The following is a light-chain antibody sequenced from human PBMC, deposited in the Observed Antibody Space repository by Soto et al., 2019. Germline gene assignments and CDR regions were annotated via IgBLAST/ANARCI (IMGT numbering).Light chain of an antibody. CDR2: DAS. CDR3: QQRAHWPLTT. CDR1: QSVSNF. Sequence: EIVMTQSPATLSLSPGERATLSCRASQSVSNFLAWYQQKPGQAPRLLIYDASNRATGIPARFSGSGSGTDFTLTIRSLEPEDFAIYYCQQRAHWPLTTFGHGTRLEIK. J-gene: IGKJ5*01. V-gene: IGKV3-11*01.